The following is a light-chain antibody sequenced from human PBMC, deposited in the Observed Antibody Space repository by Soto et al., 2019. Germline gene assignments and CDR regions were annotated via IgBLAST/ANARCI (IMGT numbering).Light chain of an antibody. CDR2: AAS. J-gene: IGKJ4*01. CDR3: QQSYTTPLT. Sequence: DIQMTQSPYSLSASVGDRVTITCRASQSISSYLNWYQQKPGKAPELLIYAASSLQSRVPSRFSGSGSGTDFTLTISSLQPEDFATYYCQQSYTTPLTFGGGTKVEIK. CDR1: QSISSY. V-gene: IGKV1-39*01.